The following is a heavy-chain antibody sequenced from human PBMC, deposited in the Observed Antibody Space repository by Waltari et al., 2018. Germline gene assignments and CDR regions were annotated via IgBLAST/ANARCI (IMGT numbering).Heavy chain of an antibody. D-gene: IGHD3-16*01. CDR3: ARETRSQPHAFDI. J-gene: IGHJ3*02. CDR2: SYYSGCT. CDR1: GGSISSYY. Sequence: QVQLQESGPGLVKPSETLSLTCTVAGGSISSYYWSWIRQPPGKGLEWIGYSYYSGCTNYNPSLKSRLTISVDPSNNQFSLKLRSVTSADTAVYYCARETRSQPHAFDIWGQGTMVTVSS. V-gene: IGHV4-59*01.